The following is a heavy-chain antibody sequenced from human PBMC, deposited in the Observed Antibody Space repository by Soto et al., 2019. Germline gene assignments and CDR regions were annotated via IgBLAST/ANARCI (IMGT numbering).Heavy chain of an antibody. V-gene: IGHV4-59*08. CDR1: GGSISSYY. CDR3: ARRTMIRGAPAYYFDY. D-gene: IGHD3-10*01. CDR2: IYYIGST. J-gene: IGHJ4*02. Sequence: SETLSLTCTVSGGSISSYYLSWIRQPPGKGLEWIAYIYYIGSTNYNPSLKSRVTISVDTSKNQFSLKLSSVTAADTAVYYCARRTMIRGAPAYYFDYWGQGMLVTVSS.